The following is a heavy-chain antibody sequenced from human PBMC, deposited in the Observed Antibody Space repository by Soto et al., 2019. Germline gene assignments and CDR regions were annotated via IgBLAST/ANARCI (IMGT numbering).Heavy chain of an antibody. V-gene: IGHV1-58*01. D-gene: IGHD5-18*01. Sequence: SVKVSCKASGFTFTSSAVQWVRQARGQRLEWIGWIVVGSGNTNYAQKFQERVTMTRNMSISTAYMELSSLRSEDTAVYYCARRREYSYGFSYYYYMDVWGKGTTVTVSS. CDR3: ARRREYSYGFSYYYYMDV. CDR1: GFTFTSSA. J-gene: IGHJ6*03. CDR2: IVVGSGNT.